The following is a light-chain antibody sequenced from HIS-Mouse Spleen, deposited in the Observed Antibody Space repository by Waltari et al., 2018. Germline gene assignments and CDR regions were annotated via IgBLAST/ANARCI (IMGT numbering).Light chain of an antibody. CDR3: QSYDSSNWV. J-gene: IGLJ3*02. V-gene: IGLV6-57*02. CDR1: SGSLASNY. Sequence: NFMLTQPHSVSESPGKTVTISFTGRSGSLASNYVQWYQQRPGSAPTTVIYEDNQRPSGVPDRFSGSIDSSSNSASLTISGLKTEDEADYYCQSYDSSNWVFGGGTKLTVL. CDR2: EDN.